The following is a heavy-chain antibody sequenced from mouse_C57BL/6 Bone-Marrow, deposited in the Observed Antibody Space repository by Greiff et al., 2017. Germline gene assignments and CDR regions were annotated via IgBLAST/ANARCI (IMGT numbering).Heavy chain of an antibody. V-gene: IGHV1-64*01. CDR2: IHPNSGST. J-gene: IGHJ2*01. CDR3: AREVPYYCGSSPYYLDY. D-gene: IGHD1-1*01. Sequence: QVQLQQPGAELVKPGASVKLSCKASGYTFTSYWMHWVKQRPGQGLEWIGMIHPNSGSTNYNEKFKSKATLTVDKSSSPAYMQLSSPTSEESAVYYCAREVPYYCGSSPYYLDYWGQGTTLTVSS. CDR1: GYTFTSYW.